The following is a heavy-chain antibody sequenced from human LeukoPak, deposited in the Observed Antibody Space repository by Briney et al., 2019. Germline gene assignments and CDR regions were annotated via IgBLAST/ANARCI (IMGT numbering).Heavy chain of an antibody. Sequence: SVKVSCKASGGTFNNYAINWVRQAPGQGLEWVGRLIPLFGTPNYAQEFQGKVTITADESTSTFYMDLSGLRSEDTAVYYCAHATQRLPTIMIDAFDIWGQGTRVTVSS. CDR2: LIPLFGTP. CDR3: AHATQRLPTIMIDAFDI. J-gene: IGHJ3*02. D-gene: IGHD5-24*01. V-gene: IGHV1-69*15. CDR1: GGTFNNYA.